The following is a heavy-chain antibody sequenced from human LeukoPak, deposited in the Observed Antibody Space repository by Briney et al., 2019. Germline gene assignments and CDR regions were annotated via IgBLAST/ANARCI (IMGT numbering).Heavy chain of an antibody. CDR2: ISSSSSYI. Sequence: PGGSLRLSCAASGFTFSSYSMNWVRQAPGKGLEWVSSISSSSSYIYDADSVKGRFTISRDNAKNSLYLQMNSLRAEDTAVYYCARDAGYCSSTSCQVNIWGQGTMVTVSS. J-gene: IGHJ3*02. D-gene: IGHD2-2*01. CDR3: ARDAGYCSSTSCQVNI. CDR1: GFTFSSYS. V-gene: IGHV3-21*01.